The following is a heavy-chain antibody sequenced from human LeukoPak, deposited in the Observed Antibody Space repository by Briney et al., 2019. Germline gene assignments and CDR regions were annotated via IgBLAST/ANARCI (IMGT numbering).Heavy chain of an antibody. CDR3: ARVPQAVYSYGSFDY. D-gene: IGHD5-18*01. V-gene: IGHV4-38-2*01. CDR2: IYHSGST. Sequence: SETLSLTCAVSGYSISSGYYWGWIRQPPGKGLEWIGSIYHSGSTYYNPSLKSRVTISVDTSKNQFSLKLSSVTAADTAVYYCARVPQAVYSYGSFDYWGQGTLVTVSS. CDR1: GYSISSGYY. J-gene: IGHJ4*02.